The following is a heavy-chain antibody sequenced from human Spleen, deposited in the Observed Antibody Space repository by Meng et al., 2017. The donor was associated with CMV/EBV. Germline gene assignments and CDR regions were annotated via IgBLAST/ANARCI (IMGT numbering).Heavy chain of an antibody. J-gene: IGHJ6*02. Sequence: SETLSLTCTVSRGSVSSISYYRSWIRQPPGKGLEWIGYIAYGGSTIYNPSLKSRVTISEDTSKTHFSLKLSSVTAADTAVYYCARMTAALRYGMDVWGPGTTVTVSS. V-gene: IGHV4-61*03. CDR2: IAYGGST. D-gene: IGHD2-2*01. CDR3: ARMTAALRYGMDV. CDR1: RGSVSSISYY.